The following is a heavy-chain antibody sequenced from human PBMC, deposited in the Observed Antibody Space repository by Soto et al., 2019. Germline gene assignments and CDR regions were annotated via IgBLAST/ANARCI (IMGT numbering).Heavy chain of an antibody. CDR2: IYPGDSDT. J-gene: IGHJ6*02. CDR3: ARVYCSSTSCYAYYYYGMDV. V-gene: IGHV5-51*03. D-gene: IGHD2-2*01. Sequence: EVQLVQSGAEVKKPGESLKISCKGSGYSFTSYWIGWVRQMPGKGLEWMGIIYPGDSDTRYSPSFQGQVTISADKSISTAYLQWSSLKDSDTAMYYCARVYCSSTSCYAYYYYGMDVWGQGTTVTGSS. CDR1: GYSFTSYW.